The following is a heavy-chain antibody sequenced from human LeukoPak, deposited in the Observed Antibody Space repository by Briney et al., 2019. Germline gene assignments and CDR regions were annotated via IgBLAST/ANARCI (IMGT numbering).Heavy chain of an antibody. D-gene: IGHD5-24*01. V-gene: IGHV7-4-1*02. Sequence: GASVKDSCKPSGYTFTSYAMNWVRQAPGQGLEWMGWNNTNTRNPTYAQGFTGRFLFPLDTSISTGYLQISSLKAEDTAVYYCARDGGRSLHDAFDIWGQGTLATVSS. CDR2: NNTNTRNP. J-gene: IGHJ3*02. CDR1: GYTFTSYA. CDR3: ARDGGRSLHDAFDI.